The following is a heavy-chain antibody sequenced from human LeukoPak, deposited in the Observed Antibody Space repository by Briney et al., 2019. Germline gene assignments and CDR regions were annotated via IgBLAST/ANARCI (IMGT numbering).Heavy chain of an antibody. CDR1: GFTSNY. D-gene: IGHD5-24*01. J-gene: IGHJ4*02. Sequence: GGSLRLSCAASGFTSNYMSWVRQAPGKGLEWVSLIYSDGSTTFYADSVKGRFTISRDNSKNTFYLQMNRLRPEDTAVYYCASDGYNYFEFWGQGTLVIVPS. CDR3: ASDGYNYFEF. CDR2: IYSDGSTT. V-gene: IGHV3-53*01.